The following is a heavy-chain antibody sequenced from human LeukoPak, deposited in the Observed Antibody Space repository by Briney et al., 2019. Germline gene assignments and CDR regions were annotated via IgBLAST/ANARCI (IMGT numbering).Heavy chain of an antibody. D-gene: IGHD2/OR15-2a*01. V-gene: IGHV3-23*01. CDR1: GFTISSYA. CDR2: ISGSGGSK. Sequence: GGSLRLSCAASGFTISSYAMSWVRQAPGKGLEWVSAISGSGGSKYYADSVTGRFTISRSSSKNTQYLQMKSLRAEATAEYYGAIIERGSIAFDIWVQGTIATVSS. J-gene: IGHJ3*02. CDR3: AIIERGSIAFDI.